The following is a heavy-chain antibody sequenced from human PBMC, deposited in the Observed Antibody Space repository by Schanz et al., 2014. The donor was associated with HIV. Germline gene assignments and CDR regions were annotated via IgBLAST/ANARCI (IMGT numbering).Heavy chain of an antibody. Sequence: QVQLVQSGAEVKKPGSSVKVSCKASGGTFNSYAISWGRQAPGQGLEWMGGITPIFDTANYAQKFQGRVTITADESTSTAYMELSSLRSEDTAVYYCARYLGGDDGDFYFDYWGQGTLVTVSS. J-gene: IGHJ4*02. CDR2: ITPIFDTA. V-gene: IGHV1-69*01. D-gene: IGHD4-17*01. CDR3: ARYLGGDDGDFYFDY. CDR1: GGTFNSYA.